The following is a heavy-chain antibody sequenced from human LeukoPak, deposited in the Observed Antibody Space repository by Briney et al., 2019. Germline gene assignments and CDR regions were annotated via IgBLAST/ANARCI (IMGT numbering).Heavy chain of an antibody. D-gene: IGHD6-19*01. Sequence: GGSLRLSCAASGFTFSSYAMHWVRQAPGKGLEYVSAISTNGGSTYYANSVKGRFTISRDNSKNTLYLQMGSLRAEDMAVYYCVRGGNSGWYDYWGQGTLATVSS. J-gene: IGHJ4*02. CDR3: VRGGNSGWYDY. V-gene: IGHV3-64*01. CDR2: ISTNGGST. CDR1: GFTFSSYA.